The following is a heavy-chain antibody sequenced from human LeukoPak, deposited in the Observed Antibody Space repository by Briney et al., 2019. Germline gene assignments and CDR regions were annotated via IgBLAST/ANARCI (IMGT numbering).Heavy chain of an antibody. J-gene: IGHJ4*02. CDR2: IKEDGSEK. CDR3: ARLGLGGYSYSLDY. V-gene: IGHV3-7*01. Sequence: PEGSLRLSCAASGFSFGSYWMNWVRQAPGKGLEWVANIKEDGSEKYYVDSVKGRFTISRDSAKNALYLQMNSLRAEDTAVYYCARLGLGGYSYSLDYWGQGTLVTVSS. D-gene: IGHD2-21*01. CDR1: GFSFGSYW.